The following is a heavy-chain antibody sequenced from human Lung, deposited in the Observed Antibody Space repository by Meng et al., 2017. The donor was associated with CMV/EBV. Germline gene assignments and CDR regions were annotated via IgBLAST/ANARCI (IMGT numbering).Heavy chain of an antibody. CDR3: ARFGGAPVGSTPPDY. J-gene: IGHJ4*02. Sequence: ASVKVSXKTSGYTFSAYQMHWIRQAPGHGLEWMGWINLSSGVTRSAPKYQGRVTMTSDRYSTAYLELTSLTSDDTAFYYCARFGGAPVGSTPPDYWGQGTLVTVSS. V-gene: IGHV1-2*02. CDR2: INLSSGVT. D-gene: IGHD1-26*01. CDR1: GYTFSAYQ.